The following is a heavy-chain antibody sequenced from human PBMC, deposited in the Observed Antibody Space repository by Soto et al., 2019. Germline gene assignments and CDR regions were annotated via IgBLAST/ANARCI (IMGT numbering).Heavy chain of an antibody. D-gene: IGHD3-22*01. CDR2: IYSGGST. CDR3: ASMATGRITMIVVGSNWYFDL. CDR1: GFTVSSNY. J-gene: IGHJ2*01. Sequence: EVQLVESGGGLIQPGGSLRLSCAASGFTVSSNYMSWVRQAPGKGLEWVSVIYSGGSTYYADSVKDRFTISRDNSKNTLYLQMNSLRAEDTAVYYCASMATGRITMIVVGSNWYFDLWGRGTLVTVSS. V-gene: IGHV3-53*01.